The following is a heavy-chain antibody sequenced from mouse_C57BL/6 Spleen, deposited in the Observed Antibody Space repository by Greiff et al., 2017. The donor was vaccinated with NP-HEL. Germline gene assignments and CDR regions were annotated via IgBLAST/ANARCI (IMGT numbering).Heavy chain of an antibody. V-gene: IGHV2-2*01. D-gene: IGHD2-3*01. Sequence: VQLKQSGPGLVQPSQSLSITCTVSGFSLTSYGVHWVRQSPGKGLEWLGVIWSGGSTDYNAASISRLSISKDNSKSQVYFKMNSLQADDTAIYYGARTGGDGYYYFDYWGQGTTLTVSS. J-gene: IGHJ2*01. CDR2: IWSGGST. CDR3: ARTGGDGYYYFDY. CDR1: GFSLTSYG.